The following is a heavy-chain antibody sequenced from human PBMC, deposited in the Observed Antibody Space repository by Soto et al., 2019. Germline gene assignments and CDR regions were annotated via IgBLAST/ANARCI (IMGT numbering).Heavy chain of an antibody. V-gene: IGHV4-4*02. Sequence: QVQLQESGPGLVKPSGTLSLTCAVSGGSISSSNWWSWVRQPPGKGLEWIGEIYHSGSTNYNPSRRGRVTISVAKSKHQSSLTRSSVPAADTAVYYCARVLGGSWSPVDYWGQGTLVTVSS. CDR2: IYHSGST. J-gene: IGHJ4*02. CDR3: ARVLGGSWSPVDY. D-gene: IGHD6-13*01. CDR1: GGSISSSNW.